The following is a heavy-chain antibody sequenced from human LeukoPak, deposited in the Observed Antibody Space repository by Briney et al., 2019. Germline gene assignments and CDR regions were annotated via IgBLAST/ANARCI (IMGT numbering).Heavy chain of an antibody. D-gene: IGHD2-2*01. J-gene: IGHJ3*02. CDR2: ISWNSGSI. CDR3: AKAGYQLLDDAFDI. V-gene: IGHV3-9*03. CDR1: GFTFDDYA. Sequence: PGGSLRLSCAASGFTFDDYAMHWVRQAPGKGLDWVSGISWNSGSIGYADSVKGRFTISRDNAKNSLYLQMNSLRAEDMALYYCAKAGYQLLDDAFDIWGQGTMVTVSS.